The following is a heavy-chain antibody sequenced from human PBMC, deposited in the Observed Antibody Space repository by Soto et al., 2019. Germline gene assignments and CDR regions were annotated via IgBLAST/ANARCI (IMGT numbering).Heavy chain of an antibody. Sequence: QVQLQESGPGLVKPSQTLSLTCTVSGGSISSGGYYWSWIRQHPGKGLEWIGYIYYSGSTYYNPSPKFRVTISVDTSKNHFSLKLSSVTAADTAVYYCARATGNIAAAGTFYYYGMDVWGQGTTVTVSS. CDR1: GGSISSGGYY. D-gene: IGHD6-13*01. CDR3: ARATGNIAAAGTFYYYGMDV. CDR2: IYYSGST. J-gene: IGHJ6*02. V-gene: IGHV4-31*03.